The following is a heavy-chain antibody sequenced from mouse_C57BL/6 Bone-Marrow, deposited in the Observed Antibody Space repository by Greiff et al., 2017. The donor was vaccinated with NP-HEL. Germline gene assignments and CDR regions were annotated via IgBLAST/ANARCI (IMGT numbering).Heavy chain of an antibody. CDR3: ARREGNYDYFDY. CDR1: GFTFSDYG. CDR2: ISNLAYSI. V-gene: IGHV5-15*04. D-gene: IGHD2-1*01. Sequence: VKLMESGGGLVQPGGSLKLSCAASGFTFSDYGMAWVRQAPRKGPEWVAFISNLAYSIYYADTVTGRFTISRENAKNTLYLEMSSLRSEDTAMYYCARREGNYDYFDYWGQGTTLTVSS. J-gene: IGHJ2*01.